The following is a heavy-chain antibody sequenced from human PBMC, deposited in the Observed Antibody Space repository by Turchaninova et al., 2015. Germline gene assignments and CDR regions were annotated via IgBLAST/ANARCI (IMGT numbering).Heavy chain of an antibody. V-gene: IGHV4-39*01. CDR1: CVSITTDLFF. CDR3: ARHTPAASVGRFYYYSVGV. D-gene: IGHD6-25*01. CDR2: IFYRGDT. J-gene: IGHJ6*02. Sequence: QLQLQESGPGLGKPSEPLSLTCSCSCVSITTDLFFWGVLPQPPGKEREWVGSIFYRGDTYYNPSLKSRITISVDTSENQFSLRLTSVTAADTAVYFCARHTPAASVGRFYYYSVGVWGQGTTVTVSS.